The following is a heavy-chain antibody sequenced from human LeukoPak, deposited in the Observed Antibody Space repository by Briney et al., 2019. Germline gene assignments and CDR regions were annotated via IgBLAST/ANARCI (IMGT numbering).Heavy chain of an antibody. J-gene: IGHJ5*02. D-gene: IGHD3-10*01. V-gene: IGHV4-39*07. Sequence: SETLSLTCTVSGGSISSSSYYWGWIRQPPGKGLEWIGSIFYSGNTYDNPSLKSRVTISVDTSKNQFSLKLSSVTAADTAVYYCAREVRGVSNWFDPWGQGTLVTVSS. CDR1: GGSISSSSYY. CDR3: AREVRGVSNWFDP. CDR2: IFYSGNT.